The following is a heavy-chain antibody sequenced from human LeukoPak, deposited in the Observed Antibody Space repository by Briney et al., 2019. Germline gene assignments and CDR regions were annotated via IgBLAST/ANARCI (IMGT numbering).Heavy chain of an antibody. V-gene: IGHV3-30*02. CDR2: IRYDGSNK. CDR1: GFTFSSYG. D-gene: IGHD7-27*01. J-gene: IGHJ3*02. Sequence: GGSLRLSCAASGFTFSSYGMHWVRQAPGKGLEWVAFIRYDGSNKYYADSVKGRFTISRDNSKNTLYLQMNSLRAEDTAVYYCARDLANWGVLAAFDIWGQGIMVTVSS. CDR3: ARDLANWGVLAAFDI.